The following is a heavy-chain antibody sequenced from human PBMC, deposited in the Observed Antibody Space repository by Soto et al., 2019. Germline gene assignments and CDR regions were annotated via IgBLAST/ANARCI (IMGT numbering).Heavy chain of an antibody. Sequence: ASVKVSCKASGYTFTSYDINSVRQATGQGLEWMGIMNPNSGNTSYAQKFQGRVTMTRNTSTSTVYMELSSLRSEDTAVYYCDRDLVVVAATYAFDIWGQGTMVTVSS. J-gene: IGHJ3*02. V-gene: IGHV1-8*01. CDR1: GYTFTSYD. CDR2: MNPNSGNT. CDR3: DRDLVVVAATYAFDI. D-gene: IGHD2-15*01.